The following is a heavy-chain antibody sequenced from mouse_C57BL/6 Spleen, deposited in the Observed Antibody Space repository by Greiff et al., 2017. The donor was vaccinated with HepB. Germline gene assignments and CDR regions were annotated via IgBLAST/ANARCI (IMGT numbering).Heavy chain of an antibody. CDR2: IYPGDGDT. CDR3: ARLRAHPDY. D-gene: IGHD3-1*01. CDR1: GYAFSSSW. Sequence: VQLQQSGPELVKPGASVKISCKASGYAFSSSWMNWVKQRPGKGLEWIGRIYPGDGDTNYNGKFKGKATLTADRSSSTAYMQLSSLTSEDSAVYFCARLRAHPDYWGQGTTLTVAS. V-gene: IGHV1-82*01. J-gene: IGHJ2*01.